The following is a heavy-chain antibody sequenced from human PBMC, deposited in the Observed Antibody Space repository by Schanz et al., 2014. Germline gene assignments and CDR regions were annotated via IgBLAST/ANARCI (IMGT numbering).Heavy chain of an antibody. CDR2: ISSSSSYI. CDR3: ASPSGYSDYGTYFDF. J-gene: IGHJ4*02. V-gene: IGHV3-21*01. Sequence: EVQLVESGGGLVKPGGSLRLSCAASGFTFSSYSMNWVRQAPGKGLEWVSSISSSSSYIYYADSVKGRFTISRDNAKISLYLQMNSLRAGDTAVYYCASPSGYSDYGTYFDFWGQGTLVTFSS. D-gene: IGHD5-12*01. CDR1: GFTFSSYS.